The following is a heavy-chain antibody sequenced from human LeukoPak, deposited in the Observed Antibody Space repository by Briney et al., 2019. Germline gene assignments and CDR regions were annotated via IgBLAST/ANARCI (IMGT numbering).Heavy chain of an antibody. J-gene: IGHJ3*02. CDR3: ASPNSSSWSDAFDI. D-gene: IGHD6-13*01. CDR2: IYSGSST. CDR1: GFTVSSNY. V-gene: IGHV3-53*01. Sequence: GGSLRLSCAASGFTVSSNYMSWVRQAPGKGLEWVSVIYSGSSTYYADSVKGRFTISRDNSKNTLYLQMNSLRAEDTAVYYCASPNSSSWSDAFDIWGQGTMVTVSS.